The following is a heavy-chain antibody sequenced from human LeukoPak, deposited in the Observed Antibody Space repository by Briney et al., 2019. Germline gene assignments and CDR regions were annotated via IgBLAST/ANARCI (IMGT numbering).Heavy chain of an antibody. J-gene: IGHJ4*02. V-gene: IGHV3-69-1*01. CDR3: VRGPPGDY. Sequence: PGGSLRLSCAASGYTFSDYNMNWVRQAPGKGLEWVSSISGGDFTSYADSVKGRFTISRDNAKNSLYLQMNSLRAEDTAVYYCVRGPPGDYWGQGTLVTVSS. CDR2: ISGGDFT. CDR1: GYTFSDYN.